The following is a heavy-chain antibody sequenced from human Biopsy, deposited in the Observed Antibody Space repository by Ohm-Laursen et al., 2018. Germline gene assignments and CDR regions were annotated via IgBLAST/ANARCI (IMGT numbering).Heavy chain of an antibody. CDR1: GFIFSTYT. Sequence: SSLRLSCTASGFIFSTYTMHWVRQAPGKGLEWVSLISNDGDIKYSADSMEGRFTISRDNSRNTLFLQMNSLKAEDTAVYYCAKDRFPYTSGHSSVFEYWGQGTLVTVSS. J-gene: IGHJ4*02. CDR3: AKDRFPYTSGHSSVFEY. CDR2: ISNDGDIK. V-gene: IGHV3-30*18. D-gene: IGHD3-22*01.